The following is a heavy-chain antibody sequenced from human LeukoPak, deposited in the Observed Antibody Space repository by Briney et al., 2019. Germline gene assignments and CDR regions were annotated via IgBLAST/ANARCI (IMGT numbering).Heavy chain of an antibody. CDR2: INGDGSTT. J-gene: IGHJ4*02. Sequence: GGSLRLSCAASGFTFSRYWMHWVRQAPGQGLEWVSRINGDGSTTTCADSVKGRFTISRDNAKNTLYLQMSSLRAEDTAVYYCARWYCSGGSCYLGNFDYWGQGTLVTVSS. CDR3: ARWYCSGGSCYLGNFDY. D-gene: IGHD2-15*01. CDR1: GFTFSRYW. V-gene: IGHV3-74*01.